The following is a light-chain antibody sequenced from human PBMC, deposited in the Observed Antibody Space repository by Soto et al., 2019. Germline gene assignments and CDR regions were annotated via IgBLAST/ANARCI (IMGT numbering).Light chain of an antibody. CDR2: GAS. J-gene: IGKJ5*01. Sequence: ETVMTQSPATLSVSPEERVTLSCRASQSVSSNVAWYQKKAGQPPRLLIYGASTRATGVPARFSGSGSETEFTPAISSLQSEDFAVYYCQQYDKWPPITFGQGTRLEIK. V-gene: IGKV3-15*01. CDR1: QSVSSN. CDR3: QQYDKWPPIT.